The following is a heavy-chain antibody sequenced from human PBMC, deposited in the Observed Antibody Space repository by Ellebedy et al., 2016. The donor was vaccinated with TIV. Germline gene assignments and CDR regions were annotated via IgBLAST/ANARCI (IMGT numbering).Heavy chain of an antibody. Sequence: GESLKISCAVSGFTLGSFDIHWVRQATGKGLEWVSGITTAGDTYYRGSVKGQFPVSRENAKNSVYHQMSSLRAGDTAVYYCARATGTRYSSNWHDIDYWGQGTQVTVSS. J-gene: IGHJ4*02. CDR2: ITTAGDT. D-gene: IGHD6-13*01. V-gene: IGHV3-13*01. CDR3: ARATGTRYSSNWHDIDY. CDR1: GFTLGSFD.